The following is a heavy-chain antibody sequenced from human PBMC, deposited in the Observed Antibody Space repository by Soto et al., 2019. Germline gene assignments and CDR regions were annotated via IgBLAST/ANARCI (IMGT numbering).Heavy chain of an antibody. CDR1: GGSISSCDYY. Sequence: PSETLSLTCTVSGGSISSCDYYWTWIRQPPGKGLEWIGRIYYSGTTYYNPSLKSRVTISVDRSKNQFSLKLSSVTAADTAVYNCAKNISADEFDNSAQGELITVTS. CDR3: AKNISADEFDN. D-gene: IGHD2-2*01. V-gene: IGHV4-39*01. CDR2: IYYSGTT. J-gene: IGHJ5*02.